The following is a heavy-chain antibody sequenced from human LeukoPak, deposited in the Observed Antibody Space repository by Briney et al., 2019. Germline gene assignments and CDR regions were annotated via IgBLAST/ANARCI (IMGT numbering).Heavy chain of an antibody. Sequence: GGSLRLSCAASGFTFSSYSMNWVRQAPGKGLEWVSYISSSSDTIYYADSVKGRFTISRDNAKNSLFLQMTSLRAEDTAVYYCAMVRGVIFDYWGQGTLVTVSS. CDR1: GFTFSSYS. CDR3: AMVRGVIFDY. D-gene: IGHD3-10*01. V-gene: IGHV3-48*01. J-gene: IGHJ4*02. CDR2: ISSSSDTI.